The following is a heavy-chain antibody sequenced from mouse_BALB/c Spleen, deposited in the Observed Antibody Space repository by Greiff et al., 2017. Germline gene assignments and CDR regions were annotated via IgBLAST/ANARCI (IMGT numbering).Heavy chain of an antibody. CDR3: ARRAYSQPLYWYFDV. CDR1: GYAFSSSW. V-gene: IGHV1-82*01. CDR2: IYPGDGDT. D-gene: IGHD2-10*01. J-gene: IGHJ1*01. Sequence: QVQLQQSGPELVKPGASVKISCKASGYAFSSSWMNWVKQRPGQGLEWIGRIYPGDGDTNYNGKFKGKATLTADKSSSTAYMQLSSLTSVDSAVYFCARRAYSQPLYWYFDVWGAGTTVTVSS.